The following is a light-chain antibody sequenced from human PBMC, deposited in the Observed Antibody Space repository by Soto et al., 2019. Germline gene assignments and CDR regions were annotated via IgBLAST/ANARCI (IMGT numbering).Light chain of an antibody. Sequence: QSVLTQPASVSGTPGQSISICCTGSSSDVGGHNYVSWYQQHPGKAPKLMIYEVTKRPSGVSNRFSGSKSGNTASLTISGLQAEDEADYYCSSYTFTSTLYVFGTGTKVTVL. V-gene: IGLV2-14*01. CDR1: SSDVGGHNY. J-gene: IGLJ1*01. CDR3: SSYTFTSTLYV. CDR2: EVT.